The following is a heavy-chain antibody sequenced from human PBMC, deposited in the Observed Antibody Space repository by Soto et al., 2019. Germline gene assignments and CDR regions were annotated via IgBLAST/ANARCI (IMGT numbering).Heavy chain of an antibody. CDR3: ARVAGDSSSSLHYYYYYYMDV. D-gene: IGHD6-6*01. V-gene: IGHV3-74*01. CDR2: INSDGSST. J-gene: IGHJ6*03. CDR1: GFTFSSYW. Sequence: GGSLRLSCAASGFTFSSYWMHWVRQAPGKGLVWVSRINSDGSSTSYADSVKGRFIISRDNAKNTLYLQMNSLRAEDTAVYYCARVAGDSSSSLHYYYYYYMDVWGKGTTVTVSS.